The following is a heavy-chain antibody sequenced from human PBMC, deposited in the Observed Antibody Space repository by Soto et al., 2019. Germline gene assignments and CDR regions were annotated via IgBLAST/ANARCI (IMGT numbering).Heavy chain of an antibody. V-gene: IGHV4-31*03. Sequence: SETLSLTYTVSGGSISSGGYYWSCIRQHPGKGLEWIGYIYYSGSTYYNPSLKSRVTISVDTSKNQFSLKLSSVTAADTAVYYCARGGYCSSTSCSDNDYYYYGMDVWGQGTTVTVSS. CDR2: IYYSGST. J-gene: IGHJ6*02. D-gene: IGHD2-2*03. CDR3: ARGGYCSSTSCSDNDYYYYGMDV. CDR1: GGSISSGGYY.